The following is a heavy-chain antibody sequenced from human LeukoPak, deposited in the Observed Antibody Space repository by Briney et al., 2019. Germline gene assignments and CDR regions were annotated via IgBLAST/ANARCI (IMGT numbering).Heavy chain of an antibody. CDR3: ARHPYYYYYMDV. Sequence: SETLSLTCSVSGGSISSSSYYWVWIRQPPGKGLEWIGSIYYSGSTYYNPPLKSRVTISVDMSKNQFSLNLNSVTAADTAVYYCARHPYYYYYMDVWGKGTTVTVSS. V-gene: IGHV4-39*01. CDR2: IYYSGST. CDR1: GGSISSSSYY. J-gene: IGHJ6*03.